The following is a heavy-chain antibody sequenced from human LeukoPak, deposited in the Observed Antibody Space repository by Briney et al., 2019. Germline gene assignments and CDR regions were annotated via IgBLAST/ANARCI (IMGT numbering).Heavy chain of an antibody. CDR3: ARDNSVGDTAWWFDP. V-gene: IGHV1-46*01. D-gene: IGHD1-26*01. CDR1: GYTFTSYY. CDR2: INPSGAIA. J-gene: IGHJ5*02. Sequence: ASVKVSCKASGYTFTSYYLHWVRQAPGQGLEWMGIINPSGAIATYAQKFQGRLSLTRDMSTSTDYMELSSLRSEDTAVYYCARDNSVGDTAWWFDPWGQGTLVTVSS.